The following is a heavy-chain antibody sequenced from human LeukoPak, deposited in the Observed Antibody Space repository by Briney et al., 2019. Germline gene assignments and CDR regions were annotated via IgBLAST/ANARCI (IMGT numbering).Heavy chain of an antibody. CDR2: ISYGGSNK. Sequence: GGSLRLSCAASGFTFCSYGMHWVRQAPGEGLEWVAVISYGGSNKYYADSVKGRFTISRDNSKNTLYLQMNSLRAEDTAVYYCAKIPWYYDSSGYYLDYWGQGTLVTVSS. D-gene: IGHD3-22*01. J-gene: IGHJ4*02. V-gene: IGHV3-30*18. CDR3: AKIPWYYDSSGYYLDY. CDR1: GFTFCSYG.